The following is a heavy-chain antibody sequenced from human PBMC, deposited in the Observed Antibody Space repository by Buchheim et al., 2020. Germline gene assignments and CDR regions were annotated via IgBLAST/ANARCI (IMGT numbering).Heavy chain of an antibody. D-gene: IGHD2-15*01. CDR3: AKARGAAAASSFDY. CDR2: TFYGGDT. J-gene: IGHJ4*02. Sequence: QVQLQESGSRLVKPSNTLSLTCTVSGGSFRSSGSFWAWIRQTPGKGLVWIGSTFYGGDTYYKPSLKSRVTISVDQYRNRLSLSLNSATAADTAVYYCAKARGAAAASSFDYWGQG. V-gene: IGHV4-39*07. CDR1: GGSFRSSGSF.